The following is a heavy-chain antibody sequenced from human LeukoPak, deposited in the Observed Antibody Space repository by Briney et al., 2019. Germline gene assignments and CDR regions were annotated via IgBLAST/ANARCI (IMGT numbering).Heavy chain of an antibody. V-gene: IGHV3-7*01. CDR2: IKQGGSEK. CDR1: GFTFSSYW. Sequence: GSLRLSCAAFGFTFSSYWMSWVRQAPGKGLEWVANIKQGGSEKYYVDSVKGRFTISRDNAKNSLYLQMNSLGAEDTAVYYCARARGVAAPGDYWGQGTLVTVSS. CDR3: ARARGVAAPGDY. J-gene: IGHJ4*02. D-gene: IGHD6-19*01.